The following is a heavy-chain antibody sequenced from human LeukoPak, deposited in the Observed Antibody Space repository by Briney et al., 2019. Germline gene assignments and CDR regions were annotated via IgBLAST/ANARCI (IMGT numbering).Heavy chain of an antibody. Sequence: SETLSLTCTVSGGSISSYYWSWIRQPPGKGLERIGYIYYSGSTNYNPSLKSRVTTSVDTSKNQFSLKLSSVTAADTAVYYCARDRTGYSSSWYYFDYWGQGTLVTVSS. CDR2: IYYSGST. CDR1: GGSISSYY. J-gene: IGHJ4*02. V-gene: IGHV4-59*01. CDR3: ARDRTGYSSSWYYFDY. D-gene: IGHD6-13*01.